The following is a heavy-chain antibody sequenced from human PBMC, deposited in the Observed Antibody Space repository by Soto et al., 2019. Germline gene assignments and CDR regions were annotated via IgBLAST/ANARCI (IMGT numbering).Heavy chain of an antibody. Sequence: EVQLVESGGGLVQPGRSLRLSCAASGFTFDDYAMHWVRQAPGKGLEWVSGISGNSGSIGYAASVKGRFNSSRDNAKNTLYLQMNSLRAEDRALYYCAKDMDTAMVYDAFDIWGQGTMVTVSS. CDR2: ISGNSGSI. V-gene: IGHV3-9*01. CDR1: GFTFDDYA. D-gene: IGHD5-18*01. CDR3: AKDMDTAMVYDAFDI. J-gene: IGHJ3*02.